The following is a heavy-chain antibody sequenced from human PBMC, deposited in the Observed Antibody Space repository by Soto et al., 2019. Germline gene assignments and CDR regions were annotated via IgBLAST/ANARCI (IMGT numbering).Heavy chain of an antibody. V-gene: IGHV4-59*08. CDR2: IYYSGST. Sequence: PSETLSLTCTVSGGSISSYYWSWIRQPPGKGLEWIGYIYYSGSTNYNPSLKSRVTISVDTSKNQFSLKLSSVTAAGTAVYYCAGQSYYYYMDVWGKGTSVTVSS. CDR3: AGQSYYYYMDV. CDR1: GGSISSYY. J-gene: IGHJ6*03.